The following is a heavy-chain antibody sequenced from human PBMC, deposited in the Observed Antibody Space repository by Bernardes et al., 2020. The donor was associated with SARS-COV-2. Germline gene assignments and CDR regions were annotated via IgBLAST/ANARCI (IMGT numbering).Heavy chain of an antibody. V-gene: IGHV3-33*01. CDR2: MWYDGSNK. CDR1: GFTFSLYG. J-gene: IGHJ4*02. D-gene: IGHD3-3*01. CDR3: ARGNGVWTGYQGGGPTDY. Sequence: GGSLRLSCAASGFTFSLYGMHWVRQAPGKGLEWVAFMWYDGSNKLYADSVKGRFTISRDNSNNTLYLQMNSLRVEDAAVYYCARGNGVWTGYQGGGPTDYWGQGTLVTVSS.